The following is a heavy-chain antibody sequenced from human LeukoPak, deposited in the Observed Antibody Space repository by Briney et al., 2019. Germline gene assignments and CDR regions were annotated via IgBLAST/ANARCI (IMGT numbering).Heavy chain of an antibody. CDR3: ARVRYSSSWEGYYMDV. CDR2: FDPEDGET. J-gene: IGHJ6*03. CDR1: GYTLTELS. V-gene: IGHV1-24*01. D-gene: IGHD6-13*01. Sequence: ASVKVSCKVSGYTLTELSMHWVRQAPGKGLEWMGGFDPEDGETIYAQKFQGRVTMTEDTSTDTAYMELSSLRSEDTAVYYCARVRYSSSWEGYYMDVWGKGTTVTVSS.